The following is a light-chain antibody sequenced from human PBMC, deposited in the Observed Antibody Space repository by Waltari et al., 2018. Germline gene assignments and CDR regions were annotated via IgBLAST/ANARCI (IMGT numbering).Light chain of an antibody. V-gene: IGLV2-14*01. Sequence: QSALTQPASVSGSPEQSITISCTGTSSAIGRDNVACWYQQHPGKAPKLILFDVSDRPSGVSNRFSGSKSGNSASLTISGLQAEDEADYYCSSYTRSSSYVFGTGTKVTVL. CDR3: SSYTRSSSYV. CDR1: SSAIGRDNV. J-gene: IGLJ1*01. CDR2: DVS.